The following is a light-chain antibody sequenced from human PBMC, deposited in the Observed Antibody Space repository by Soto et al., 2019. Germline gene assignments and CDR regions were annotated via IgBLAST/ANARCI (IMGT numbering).Light chain of an antibody. CDR2: QVT. J-gene: IGLJ1*01. Sequence: QSVLAQRACVSGSPGQSITISCTGSFSDIAVFNYVSWYQQYPGRAPKLLIYQVTSRASGVSHRFSGSKSGNTASLTISGLQPEDEAEYYCNSYSSTNFYVFGTGTKVTVL. CDR1: FSDIAVFNY. CDR3: NSYSSTNFYV. V-gene: IGLV2-14*01.